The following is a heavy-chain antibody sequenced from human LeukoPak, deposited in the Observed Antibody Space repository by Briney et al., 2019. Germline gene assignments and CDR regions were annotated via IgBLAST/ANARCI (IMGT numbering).Heavy chain of an antibody. V-gene: IGHV3-43*02. CDR2: ISGDGGST. D-gene: IGHD6-19*01. Sequence: GGSLRLSCAPSGFTSDVYAMHWVRQAPGDSLEWVSLISGDGGSTYYADSVKGRFTISRDNSKNSLYLQMNSLRTEDTALYYCAKVGYSSGWFKKYAEYFQHWGQGTLVTVPS. CDR1: GFTSDVYA. CDR3: AKVGYSSGWFKKYAEYFQH. J-gene: IGHJ1*01.